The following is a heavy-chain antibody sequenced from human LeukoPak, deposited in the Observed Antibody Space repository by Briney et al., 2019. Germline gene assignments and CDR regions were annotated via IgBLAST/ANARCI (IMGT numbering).Heavy chain of an antibody. CDR3: ARSGSGWFELDY. J-gene: IGHJ4*02. V-gene: IGHV3-23*01. CDR1: GFTFSTYA. CDR2: ISGSGGST. D-gene: IGHD6-19*01. Sequence: GGSLRLSCAASGFTFSTYAMTWVRQAPGKGLEWVSAISGSGGSTYYADSVKGRFTISRDISKNTLYLQMNSLRAEDTAVYYCARSGSGWFELDYWGQGTLVTDSS.